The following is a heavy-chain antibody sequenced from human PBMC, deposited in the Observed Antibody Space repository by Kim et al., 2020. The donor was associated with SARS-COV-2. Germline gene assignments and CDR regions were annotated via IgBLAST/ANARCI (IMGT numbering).Heavy chain of an antibody. CDR3: ARALYSGYDWGIDY. J-gene: IGHJ4*02. V-gene: IGHV4-59*01. Sequence: SETLSLTCTVSGGSISSYYWSWIRQPPGKGLEWIGYIYYSGSTNYNPSLNSRVTISVDTSKNQFSLKLSSVTAADTAVYYCARALYSGYDWGIDYWGQGTLVTVSS. CDR1: GGSISSYY. CDR2: IYYSGST. D-gene: IGHD5-12*01.